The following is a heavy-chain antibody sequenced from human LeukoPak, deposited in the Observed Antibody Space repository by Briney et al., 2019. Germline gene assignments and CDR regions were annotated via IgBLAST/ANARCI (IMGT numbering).Heavy chain of an antibody. CDR2: ISSSGSTI. CDR3: ARDHSSGWYGLGYYYYGMDV. Sequence: PGGSLRLSCAASGFTFSDYYMSWIRQAPGKGLEWVSYISSSGSTIYYADSVKGRFTISRDNAKNSLYLQMNSLRAEDTAVYYCARDHSSGWYGLGYYYYGMDVWGQGTTVTVSS. CDR1: GFTFSDYY. J-gene: IGHJ6*02. D-gene: IGHD6-19*01. V-gene: IGHV3-11*01.